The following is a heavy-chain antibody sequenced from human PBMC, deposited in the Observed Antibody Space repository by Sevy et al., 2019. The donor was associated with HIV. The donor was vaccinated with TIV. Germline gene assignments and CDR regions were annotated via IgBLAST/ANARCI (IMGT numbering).Heavy chain of an antibody. J-gene: IGHJ6*03. Sequence: SETLSLTCTVSGGSISSYYWSWIRQPPGKGLEWIGYIYYSGSTNYNPSLKSRVTISVDTSKNQFSLKLSSVTAADTAVYYCARERKFVPATVAYYYYYYMDVWGKGTTVTVSS. CDR3: ARERKFVPATVAYYYYYYMDV. CDR2: IYYSGST. V-gene: IGHV4-59*01. D-gene: IGHD2-15*01. CDR1: GGSISSYY.